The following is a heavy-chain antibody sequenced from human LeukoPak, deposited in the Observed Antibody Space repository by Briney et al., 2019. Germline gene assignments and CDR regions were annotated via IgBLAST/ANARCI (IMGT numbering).Heavy chain of an antibody. J-gene: IGHJ4*02. Sequence: PSETLSLTCTVSGGSISSSSYYWGWIRQPPGKGLEWIVSIYYSGSTYYNPSLKSRVTISVDTSKKQFSLKLSSVTAADTAVYYRARQEGYFRCSSTSCYGGFDYWGQGTLVTVSS. CDR3: ARQEGYFRCSSTSCYGGFDY. D-gene: IGHD2-2*01. CDR2: IYYSGST. CDR1: GGSISSSSYY. V-gene: IGHV4-39*01.